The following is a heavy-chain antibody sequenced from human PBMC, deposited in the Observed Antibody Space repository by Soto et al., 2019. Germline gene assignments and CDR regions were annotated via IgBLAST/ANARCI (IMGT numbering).Heavy chain of an antibody. CDR1: CNSIGSSDYY. J-gene: IGHJ4*02. D-gene: IGHD3-16*01. Sequence: SETLSLTCTVSCNSIGSSDYYWGWIRQTPQKDLEWIGSMFYSGNTYYNPSLQSRVTISVDTSKNLFSLRLTSVTAADTAVYFCSISFGPRGTGYYERDYRWTIDYWGQGPLVTVSS. CDR2: MFYSGNT. V-gene: IGHV4-39*02. CDR3: SISFGPRGTGYYERDYRWTIDY.